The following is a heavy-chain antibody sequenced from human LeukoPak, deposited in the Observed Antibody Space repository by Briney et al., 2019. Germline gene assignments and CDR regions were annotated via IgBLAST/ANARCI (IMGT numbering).Heavy chain of an antibody. CDR2: INPNNGGT. J-gene: IGHJ3*02. Sequence: ASMKVSCKASGYTFTGYYMDWVRQAPGQGLEWMGWINPNNGGTDYAQKVQGRVTMTRDTSISTAYMELSRLRCDDAAVYYCARDRASSYYYDSSGPGAFDIWGQGTMVTVSS. D-gene: IGHD3-22*01. CDR3: ARDRASSYYYDSSGPGAFDI. V-gene: IGHV1-2*02. CDR1: GYTFTGYY.